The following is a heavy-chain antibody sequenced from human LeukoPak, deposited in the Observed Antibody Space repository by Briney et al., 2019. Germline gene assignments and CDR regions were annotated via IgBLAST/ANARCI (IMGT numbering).Heavy chain of an antibody. Sequence: PGGSLRLSCAASGFTFSSYAMSWVRQAPGKGLEWVSAISGSGGSTYYADSVKGRFTISRDNSKNTLYLQMNGLRAEDTAVYYCAKGGGIAAAVAEYFQHWGQGTLVTVSS. V-gene: IGHV3-23*01. J-gene: IGHJ1*01. CDR1: GFTFSSYA. CDR2: ISGSGGST. D-gene: IGHD6-13*01. CDR3: AKGGGIAAAVAEYFQH.